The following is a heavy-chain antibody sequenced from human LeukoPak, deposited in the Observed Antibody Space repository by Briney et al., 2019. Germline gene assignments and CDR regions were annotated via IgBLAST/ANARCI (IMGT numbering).Heavy chain of an antibody. J-gene: IGHJ4*02. D-gene: IGHD3-16*02. CDR3: ARGDGRMITFGGVIADN. V-gene: IGHV1-69*13. Sequence: GASVKVSCKASGGTFSSYAISWVRQAPGQGLEWMGGIIPIFGTANYAQKFQGRVTITADESTSTAYMELSSLRSEDTAVYYCARGDGRMITFGGVIADNWGQGTLVTVSS. CDR2: IIPIFGTA. CDR1: GGTFSSYA.